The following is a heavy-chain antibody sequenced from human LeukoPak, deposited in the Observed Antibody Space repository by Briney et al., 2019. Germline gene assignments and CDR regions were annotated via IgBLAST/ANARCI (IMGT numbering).Heavy chain of an antibody. CDR2: IYYSGST. D-gene: IGHD3-10*01. CDR3: ARGVREKNRGFLLYYYYYYMDV. J-gene: IGHJ6*03. Sequence: SETLSLTCTVSGDSISSGGYFWVWIRQPPGKGLEWIGYIYYSGSTNYNPSLKSRVTISVDTSKNQFSLNLSSVAAADTAVYYCARGVREKNRGFLLYYYYYYMDVWGKGTTVAISS. CDR1: GDSISSGGYF. V-gene: IGHV4-61*08.